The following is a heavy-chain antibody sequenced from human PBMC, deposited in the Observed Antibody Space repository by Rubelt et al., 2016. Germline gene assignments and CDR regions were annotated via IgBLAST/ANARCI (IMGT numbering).Heavy chain of an antibody. D-gene: IGHD1-26*01. V-gene: IGHV4-34*04. CDR2: IRPNGTT. Sequence: QVQLQQWGAGLLKPSETLALTCTVYGGSFNAYYWSWIRQAPGEGLEWVGEIRPNGTTNNNPSLKNRATNTETTSKNQYPRNLRPVTAADTAVYDCARRGCRRPDYYPLEYWGQGALVTVSS. CDR3: ARRGCRRPDYYPLEY. CDR1: GGSFNAYY. J-gene: IGHJ4*02.